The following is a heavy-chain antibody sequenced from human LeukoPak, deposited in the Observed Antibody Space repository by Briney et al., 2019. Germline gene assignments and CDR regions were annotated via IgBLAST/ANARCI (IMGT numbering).Heavy chain of an antibody. CDR3: ARGSFGTHWYFDL. D-gene: IGHD3-10*01. CDR1: GFTFSSYG. CDR2: IADDSTAT. J-gene: IGHJ2*01. Sequence: PGGSLRLSCAASGFTFSSYGMNWARQAPGKGLEWVSYIADDSTATYYPDSVKGRFTISRDNSKNTLSLLMNSLRAEDTAVYYCARGSFGTHWYFDLWGRGTLVTVSS. V-gene: IGHV3-23*01.